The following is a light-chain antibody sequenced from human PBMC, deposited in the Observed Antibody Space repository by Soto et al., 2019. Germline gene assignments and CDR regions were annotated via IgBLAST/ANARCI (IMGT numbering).Light chain of an antibody. V-gene: IGKV3-20*01. CDR3: QQYGTSPRT. J-gene: IGKJ1*01. CDR1: QSVSNNY. CDR2: GVS. Sequence: EIVLTQSPGTLSLSPGERATLSCRASQSVSNNYLAWYQQKPGQAPRLLIYGVSTRATGIPDRFSGSGSGTDGTITISRLEPEDGAVYYGQQYGTSPRTFGQGTKVDIK.